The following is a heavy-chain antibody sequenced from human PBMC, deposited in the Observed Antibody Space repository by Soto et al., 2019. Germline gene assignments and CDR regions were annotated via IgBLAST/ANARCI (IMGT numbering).Heavy chain of an antibody. J-gene: IGHJ4*02. CDR2: IYYSGST. CDR3: ARAPIGIVGANDY. V-gene: IGHV4-59*01. CDR1: GGSISSYY. Sequence: PSETLSLTCTVSGGSISSYYWSWIRQPPGKGLEWIGYIYYSGSTNYNPSLKSRVTISVDTSKNQFSLKLSSVTAADTAVYYCARAPIGIVGANDYWGQGTLVTVSS. D-gene: IGHD1-26*01.